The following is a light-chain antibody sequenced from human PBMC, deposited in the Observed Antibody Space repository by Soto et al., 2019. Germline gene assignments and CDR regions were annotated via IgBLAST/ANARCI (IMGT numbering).Light chain of an antibody. CDR3: QHYNSYSEA. CDR1: QSISSW. V-gene: IGKV1-5*03. CDR2: KAS. J-gene: IGKJ1*01. Sequence: DIQGTQSASTLSASVGDRVTITCRASQSISSWLAWYQQKPGKAPKLLIYKASTLKSGVPSRFSGSGSGTEFTLTISSLQPDDFATYYCQHYNSYSEAFGQGTKVDIK.